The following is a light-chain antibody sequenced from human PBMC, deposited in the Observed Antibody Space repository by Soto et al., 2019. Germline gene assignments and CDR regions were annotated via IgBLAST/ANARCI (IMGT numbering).Light chain of an antibody. CDR1: QSVSSN. V-gene: IGKV3-11*01. CDR3: QQRRYWPIP. Sequence: VLPHPPTTLSVSSGERANLSAMASQSVSSNVAWYQQKPGQAPRLLIYGASTRATDIPARFRGSGSGTDFTLTISCLEPEDSAVYYCQQRRYWPIPFAQGTRLE. CDR2: GAS. J-gene: IGKJ5*01.